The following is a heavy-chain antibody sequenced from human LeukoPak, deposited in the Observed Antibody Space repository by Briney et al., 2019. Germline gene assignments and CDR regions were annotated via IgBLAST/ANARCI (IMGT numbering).Heavy chain of an antibody. CDR3: ARSLIVAYYFNF. V-gene: IGHV4-61*02. D-gene: IGHD3-22*01. CDR2: IYSSGST. CDR1: GGSISSGSYY. J-gene: IGHJ4*02. Sequence: SESLSLTCTVSGGSISSGSYYWSWIPQPAGKGLEWIGRIYSSGSTNYNSSLKSRVTISVDTSKYQFSLKLSSVTAADTDVYYCARSLIVAYYFNFWGQGTLVTVSS.